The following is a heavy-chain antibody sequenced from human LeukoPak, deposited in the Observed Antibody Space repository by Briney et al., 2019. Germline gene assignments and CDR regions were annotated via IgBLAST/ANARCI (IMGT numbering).Heavy chain of an antibody. J-gene: IGHJ6*02. CDR1: GFTFSSYG. CDR2: ISYDGSNK. CDR3: ARDPVNSYGMDV. V-gene: IGHV3-30*03. D-gene: IGHD4-23*01. Sequence: PGRSLRLSCAASGFTFSSYGMHWVRQAPGKGLEWVAVISYDGSNKYYADSVKGRFTISRDNSKNTLYLQMNSLRAEDTAVYYCARDPVNSYGMDVWGQGTTVTVSS.